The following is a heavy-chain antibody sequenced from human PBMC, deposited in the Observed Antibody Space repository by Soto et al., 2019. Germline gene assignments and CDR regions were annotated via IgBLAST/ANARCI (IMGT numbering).Heavy chain of an antibody. CDR1: GLTFSRSG. J-gene: IGHJ3*02. Sequence: PGGSLRLSCEASGLTFSRSGMHWVRQAPGKGLEWVAVISYDGGQKYYADSMKGRFTISRDNSKNTLYLQMNSLRVEDTAVYYCARSRDGYNPGAFDIWGQGTMVTVSS. CDR3: ARSRDGYNPGAFDI. D-gene: IGHD5-18*01. CDR2: ISYDGGQK. V-gene: IGHV3-30*03.